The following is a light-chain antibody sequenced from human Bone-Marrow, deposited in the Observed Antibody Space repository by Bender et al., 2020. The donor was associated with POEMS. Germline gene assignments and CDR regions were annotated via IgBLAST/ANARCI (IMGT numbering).Light chain of an antibody. CDR1: SSDVGGYNY. Sequence: QSALTQPRSVSGSPGQSVTISCTGTSSDVGGYNYVSWYQQHPGKAPKLIIYEVTKRPSGVPDRFSGSKSGNTASLTISGLQSEDDADYYCCSYAGRYTYVFGTGTKVTVL. V-gene: IGLV2-11*01. CDR2: EVT. J-gene: IGLJ1*01. CDR3: CSYAGRYTYV.